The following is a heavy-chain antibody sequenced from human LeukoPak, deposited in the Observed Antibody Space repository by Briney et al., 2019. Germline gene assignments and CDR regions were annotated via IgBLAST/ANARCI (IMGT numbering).Heavy chain of an antibody. D-gene: IGHD2-15*01. CDR1: GYTFTSYG. CDR3: ARCLGYCSGGSCYSLAYYYYGMDV. Sequence: ASVKVSCKASGYTFTSYGISWVRQAPGQGLEWMGWISAYNGNTNYAQKLQGRVTMTTDTSTSTAYMELRSLRSDDTAVYYCARCLGYCSGGSCYSLAYYYYGMDVWGQGTTVTVSS. V-gene: IGHV1-18*01. J-gene: IGHJ6*02. CDR2: ISAYNGNT.